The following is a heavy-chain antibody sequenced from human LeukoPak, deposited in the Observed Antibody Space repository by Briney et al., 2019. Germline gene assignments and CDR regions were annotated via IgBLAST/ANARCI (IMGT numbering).Heavy chain of an antibody. CDR2: VRGNNDIT. J-gene: IGHJ4*02. V-gene: IGHV1-18*01. CDR3: ATDGTSTDDY. D-gene: IGHD2-2*01. CDR1: GYTFTNYG. Sequence: ASVKVSCKASGYTFTNYGISWVRQAPGQGIEWMGWVRGNNDITNYAQKFQGRVPITTHTSTTTAYMELRSLRPDDTAVYYCATDGTSTDDYWGQGTLVTVSS.